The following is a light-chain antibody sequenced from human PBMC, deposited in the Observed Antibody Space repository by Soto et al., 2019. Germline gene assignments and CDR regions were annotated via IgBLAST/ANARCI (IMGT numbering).Light chain of an antibody. Sequence: QSVLTQSPSVSGSTGLSVAISCTGTSSDVGSSNGVSWYQQPPGTAPKLMIYDVSNRPSGVPDRFSGSKSGNTASLTISGLQAEDEADYYCSSYTTSSTYVFGTGTKVTVL. CDR2: DVS. J-gene: IGLJ1*01. CDR3: SSYTTSSTYV. CDR1: SSDVGSSNG. V-gene: IGLV2-18*02.